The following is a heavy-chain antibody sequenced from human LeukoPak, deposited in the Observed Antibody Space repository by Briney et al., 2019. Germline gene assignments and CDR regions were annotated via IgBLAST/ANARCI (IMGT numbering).Heavy chain of an antibody. CDR3: ARTTRRGYSYGRSPNFDY. CDR1: GFTFSSYS. J-gene: IGHJ4*02. V-gene: IGHV3-21*01. D-gene: IGHD5-18*01. Sequence: PGGSLRLSCAASGFTFSSYSMNWVRQAPGKGLEWVSSISSSSSYIYYADSVKGRFTISRDNAKNSLYLQMNSLRAEDTAVYYCARTTRRGYSYGRSPNFDYWGQGTLVTVSS. CDR2: ISSSSSYI.